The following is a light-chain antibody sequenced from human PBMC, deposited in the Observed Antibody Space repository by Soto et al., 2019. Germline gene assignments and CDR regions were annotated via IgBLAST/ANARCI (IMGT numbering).Light chain of an antibody. CDR1: QSVSSSY. V-gene: IGKV3-20*01. Sequence: EIVLTQSPGTLSLSPGERATLSCRASQSVSSSYLAWYQQKPGQAPRLLIFGASSRATGIPDRFSGSGSGTDFPLTISRLEPEDFAVYYCQQYTVSPNTFGQGTKLEIK. CDR2: GAS. CDR3: QQYTVSPNT. J-gene: IGKJ2*01.